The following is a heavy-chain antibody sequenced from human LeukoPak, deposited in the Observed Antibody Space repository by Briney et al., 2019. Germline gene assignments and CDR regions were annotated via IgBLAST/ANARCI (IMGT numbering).Heavy chain of an antibody. Sequence: PGGSLRLSCAASGFTFGDYAMHWVRQAPGKGLEWVSLISGDGDTYYGDSVKGRLTVSRDNSKNSLYLQMNSLRVEETALYYCARVRTAMEIGAYWGQGTLVTVSS. CDR2: ISGDGDT. J-gene: IGHJ4*02. CDR3: ARVRTAMEIGAY. V-gene: IGHV3-43*02. D-gene: IGHD5-18*01. CDR1: GFTFGDYA.